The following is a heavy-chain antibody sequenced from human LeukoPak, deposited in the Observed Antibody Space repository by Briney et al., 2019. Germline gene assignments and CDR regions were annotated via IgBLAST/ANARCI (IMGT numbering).Heavy chain of an antibody. CDR1: GVNFSTYW. J-gene: IGHJ2*01. CDR2: IKGDGSDK. V-gene: IGHV3-7*01. CDR3: ARVVSWGYFDP. D-gene: IGHD7-27*01. Sequence: PGGSLRLSCEASGVNFSTYWMGWVRQAPGKGLQWVANIKGDGSDKYYVDSVKGRFTISRDNAKNSLFLQMSSLRAEDTAVYFCARVVSWGYFDPWGRGSLVTVSS.